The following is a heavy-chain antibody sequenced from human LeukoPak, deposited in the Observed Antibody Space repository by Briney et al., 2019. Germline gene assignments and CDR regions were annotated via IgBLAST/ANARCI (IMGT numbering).Heavy chain of an antibody. CDR3: ARGKYYYDSSGYYFYYFDD. D-gene: IGHD3-22*01. V-gene: IGHV1-69*05. Sequence: SVKVSCKASGGTFSSYAISWVRQAPGQGLEWMGGIIPIFGTANYAQKFQGRVTITTDESTSTAYMELSSLRSEDTAVYYCARGKYYYDSSGYYFYYFDDWGQGTLVTVSS. J-gene: IGHJ4*02. CDR1: GGTFSSYA. CDR2: IIPIFGTA.